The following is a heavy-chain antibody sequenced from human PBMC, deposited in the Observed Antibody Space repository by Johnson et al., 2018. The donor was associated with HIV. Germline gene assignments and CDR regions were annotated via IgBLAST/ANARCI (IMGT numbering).Heavy chain of an antibody. V-gene: IGHV3-73*01. CDR3: ARAVRTGPSPGFVFDI. CDR2: IGTKSANYAT. CDR1: GFTFSGSA. Sequence: VQLVESGGDLVQPGGSVKLSCEGSGFTFSGSAMHWVRQSPGKGLEWVGHIGTKSANYATAYAASLKGRFIVSRDSSKNTAYLQMNTLRAEDTALYYCARAVRTGPSPGFVFDIWGQGTMVTVSS. D-gene: IGHD1-1*01. J-gene: IGHJ3*02.